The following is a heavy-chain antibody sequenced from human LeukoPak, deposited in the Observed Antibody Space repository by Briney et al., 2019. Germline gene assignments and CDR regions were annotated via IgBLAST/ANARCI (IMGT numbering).Heavy chain of an antibody. D-gene: IGHD2-8*01. J-gene: IGHJ6*02. CDR1: GFAFSSYA. V-gene: IGHV3-23*01. CDR3: AKDNGRYGMDV. Sequence: GGSLRLSCAASGFAFSSYALNWVRQAPGRGLEWVSALSGNGYKTYYADSVKGRFTISGDNFKNTLYLQMTTLRADDTAVYFCAKDNGRYGMDVWGQGTTVTVSS. CDR2: LSGNGYKT.